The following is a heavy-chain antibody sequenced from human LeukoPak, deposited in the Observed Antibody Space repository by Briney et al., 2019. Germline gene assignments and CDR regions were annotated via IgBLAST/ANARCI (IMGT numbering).Heavy chain of an antibody. CDR1: GGSISSYY. CDR3: AREVRGEYCSGGSCYSNWFDP. J-gene: IGHJ5*02. Sequence: SETLSLTCTVSGGSISSYYWSWIRQPPGKGLEWIGYIYYSGSTNYNPSLKSRVTISVDTSKNQFSLKLSSVTAADTAVYYCAREVRGEYCSGGSCYSNWFDPWGQGTLVTVSS. D-gene: IGHD2-15*01. CDR2: IYYSGST. V-gene: IGHV4-59*01.